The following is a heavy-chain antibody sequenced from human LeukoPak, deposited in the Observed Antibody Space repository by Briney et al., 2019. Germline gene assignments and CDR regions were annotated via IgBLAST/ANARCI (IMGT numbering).Heavy chain of an antibody. Sequence: GGSLRLSSAASGFSFSSYAMSWVRQAPGKGLEWVSSISGSGGSTYYADSVKGRFTISRDNSRNTLYLQMNSLRAEDTAVYYCVRYCSSTSCYRGAFDIWGQGTMVTVSS. CDR1: GFSFSSYA. D-gene: IGHD2-2*01. J-gene: IGHJ3*02. CDR2: ISGSGGST. V-gene: IGHV3-23*01. CDR3: VRYCSSTSCYRGAFDI.